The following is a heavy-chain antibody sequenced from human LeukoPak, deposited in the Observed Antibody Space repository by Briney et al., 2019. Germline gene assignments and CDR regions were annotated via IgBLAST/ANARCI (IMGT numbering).Heavy chain of an antibody. Sequence: GRSLRLSCAASGLTFDDYPMHWVRQVPGKGLEWVSGISWNSAGTGYADSVKGRFTISRDNTKNYLYLQMDSLSEEDTALYYCAKDSRYSSTWYMAGAFDSWGQGTLVTVSS. J-gene: IGHJ4*02. CDR2: ISWNSAGT. CDR3: AKDSRYSSTWYMAGAFDS. V-gene: IGHV3-9*01. D-gene: IGHD6-13*01. CDR1: GLTFDDYP.